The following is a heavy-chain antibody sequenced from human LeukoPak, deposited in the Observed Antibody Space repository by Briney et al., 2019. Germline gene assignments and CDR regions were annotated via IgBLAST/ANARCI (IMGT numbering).Heavy chain of an antibody. CDR1: GYSFTSYW. V-gene: IGHV5-51*04. CDR3: ARYGSGSYAENWFDP. J-gene: IGHJ5*02. CDR2: IYPGDSDT. Sequence: GESLKISCKGSGYSFTSYWIGWVRQMPGKGLEWMGIIYPGDSDTRYSPSFQGQVTISADKPISTAYLQWSSLKASDTAMYYCARYGSGSYAENWFDPWGQGTLVTVSS. D-gene: IGHD3-10*01.